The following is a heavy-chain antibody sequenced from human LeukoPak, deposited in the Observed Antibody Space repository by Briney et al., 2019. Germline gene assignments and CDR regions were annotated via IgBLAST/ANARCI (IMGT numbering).Heavy chain of an antibody. CDR3: ARDRWEVVVVPAAPGMDV. D-gene: IGHD2-2*01. CDR2: ISYDGSNK. J-gene: IGHJ6*02. CDR1: GFTFSSYG. V-gene: IGHV3-30*03. Sequence: GGSLRLSCAASGFTFSSYGMHWVRQAPGKGLEWVAVISYDGSNKYYADSVKGRSTISRDNSKNTLYLQMNSLRAEDTAVYYCARDRWEVVVVPAAPGMDVWGQGTTVTVSS.